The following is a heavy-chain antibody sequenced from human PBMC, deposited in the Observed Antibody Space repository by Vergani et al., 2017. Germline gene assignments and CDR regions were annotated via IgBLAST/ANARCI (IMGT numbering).Heavy chain of an antibody. V-gene: IGHV4-61*02. Sequence: QVQLQESGPGLVKPSQTLSLTCTVSGGSISSGSYYWSWTRQPAGKGLEWIGRIYTSGSTNYNPSLKSRVTISVDTSKNQFSLKLSSVTAADTAVYYCARRGNSGSDIWGQGTMVTVSS. CDR1: GGSISSGSYY. J-gene: IGHJ3*02. CDR2: IYTSGST. D-gene: IGHD1-26*01. CDR3: ARRGNSGSDI.